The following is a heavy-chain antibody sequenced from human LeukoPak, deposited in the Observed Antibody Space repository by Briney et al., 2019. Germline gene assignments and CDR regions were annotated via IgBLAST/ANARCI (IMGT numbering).Heavy chain of an antibody. CDR1: GDSVTGYF. D-gene: IGHD2-15*01. Sequence: SETLSLTCTVFGDSVTGYFLNWVRLPPGKGLEWIGHIYKIGTTNYNPSLKSRLTISADTSKNQFSLQLRSVTAADPAVYYCVIGVGWQPDYWGQGALVTVSS. CDR3: VIGVGWQPDY. CDR2: IYKIGTT. V-gene: IGHV4-59*02. J-gene: IGHJ4*02.